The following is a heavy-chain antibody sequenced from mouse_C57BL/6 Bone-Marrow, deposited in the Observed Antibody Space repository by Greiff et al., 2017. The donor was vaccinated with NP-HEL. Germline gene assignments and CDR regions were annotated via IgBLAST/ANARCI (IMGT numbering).Heavy chain of an antibody. CDR1: GYTFTSYW. CDR3: ARWGCDV. J-gene: IGHJ1*03. CDR2: IDPSDSYT. V-gene: IGHV1-50*01. Sequence: QVQLQQPGAELVKPGASVKLSCKASGYTFTSYWMQWVKQRPGRGLEWIGEIDPSDSYTNYNQKFKGKATLTVDTSSSTAYMQLSSLTSEDSAVYYCARWGCDVWGTGTTVTVSS.